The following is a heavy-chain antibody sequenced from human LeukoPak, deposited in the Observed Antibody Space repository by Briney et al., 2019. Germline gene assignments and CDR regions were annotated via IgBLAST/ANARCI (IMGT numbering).Heavy chain of an antibody. J-gene: IGHJ4*02. CDR3: ARDLSYSGIDY. V-gene: IGHV3-74*01. CDR1: GFTLSYYW. D-gene: IGHD1-26*01. CDR2: IKSDGSIT. Sequence: PGGSLRLSCAASGFTLSYYWMHWVRQAPGKRLVWVSRIKSDGSITEYADSAKGRFTISRENAKNTLYLQMNSLRAEDTAVYYCARDLSYSGIDYWGQGTVVSVSS.